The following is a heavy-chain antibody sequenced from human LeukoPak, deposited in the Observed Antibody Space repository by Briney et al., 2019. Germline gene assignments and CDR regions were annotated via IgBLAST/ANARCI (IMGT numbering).Heavy chain of an antibody. CDR1: GGSISISSYY. Sequence: PPETLSLTCTLSGGSISISSYYWGWIRHPPGKGLEWTGSIYHSGSTYYNPSLKSRVTISVDTSKNQFSLKLSSVTAADTAVYHCASRELGNDYWGQGNLVTVSP. D-gene: IGHD7-27*01. CDR3: ASRELGNDY. J-gene: IGHJ4*02. V-gene: IGHV4-39*07. CDR2: IYHSGST.